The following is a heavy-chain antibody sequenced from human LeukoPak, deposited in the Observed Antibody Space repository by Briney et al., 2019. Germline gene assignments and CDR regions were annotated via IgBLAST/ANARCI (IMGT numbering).Heavy chain of an antibody. D-gene: IGHD6-19*01. J-gene: IGHJ3*02. CDR2: TDRDGKTT. CDR3: ATESSAWSAFDI. CDR1: GLTFSNHW. V-gene: IGHV3-74*01. Sequence: PGGSLRLSCAASGLTFSNHWMFWVRQAPGKGLVWVSQTDRDGKTTGYADSVKGRFTISRDNAKNTLYLQMNSLRAEDTAVYYCATESSAWSAFDIWGQGTMVTASA.